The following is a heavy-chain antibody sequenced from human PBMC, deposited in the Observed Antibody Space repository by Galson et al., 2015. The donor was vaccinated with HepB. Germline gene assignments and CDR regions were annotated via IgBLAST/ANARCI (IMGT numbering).Heavy chain of an antibody. V-gene: IGHV4-59*01. CDR1: GGSISSYY. J-gene: IGHJ4*02. Sequence: ETLSLTCTVSGGSISSYYWSWIRQPPGKGLEWIGYIYYSGSTNYNPSLKSRVTISVDTSKNQFSLKLSSVTAADTAVYYCAREMATEATSYFDYWGQGTLVTVSS. CDR3: AREMATEATSYFDY. D-gene: IGHD5-24*01. CDR2: IYYSGST.